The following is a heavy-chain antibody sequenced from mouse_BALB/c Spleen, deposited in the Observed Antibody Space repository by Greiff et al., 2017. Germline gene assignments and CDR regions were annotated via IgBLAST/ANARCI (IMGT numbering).Heavy chain of an antibody. V-gene: IGHV2-9*02. CDR2: IWAGGST. CDR1: GFSLTSYG. D-gene: IGHD1-1*01. Sequence: QVQLKESGPGLVAPSQCLSISCTASGFSLTSYGVHWVRQPPGKGLEWLGVIWAGGSTNYNSALMSRLTISKDNSKSQVFLKMNSLQTADTAMYYCARDYYDRSSFFDVWGAGTTVTVSS. CDR3: ARDYYDRSSFFDV. J-gene: IGHJ1*01.